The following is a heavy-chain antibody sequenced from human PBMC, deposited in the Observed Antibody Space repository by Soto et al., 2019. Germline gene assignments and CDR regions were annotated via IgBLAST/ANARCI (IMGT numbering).Heavy chain of an antibody. V-gene: IGHV3-30-3*01. J-gene: IGHJ6*02. CDR1: GFTFSSYA. CDR3: ASEMLPYYDFWSGRGYYYYGMDV. CDR2: ISYDGSNK. Sequence: GGSLRLSCAASGFTFSSYAMHWVRQAPGKGLEWVAVISYDGSNKYYADSVKGRFTISRDNSKNTLYLQMKSLRAEDTAVDYCASEMLPYYDFWSGRGYYYYGMDVWGQGTTVTVSS. D-gene: IGHD3-3*01.